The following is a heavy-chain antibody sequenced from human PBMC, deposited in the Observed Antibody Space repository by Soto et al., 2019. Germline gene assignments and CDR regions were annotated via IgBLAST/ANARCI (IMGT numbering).Heavy chain of an antibody. D-gene: IGHD5-12*01. CDR3: ARSAVEMATIEPLGGAAFDI. CDR2: IIPILGIA. V-gene: IGHV1-69*02. CDR1: GGTFSSYT. J-gene: IGHJ3*02. Sequence: QVQLVQSGAEVKKPGSSVKVSCKASGGTFSSYTISWVREAPGQGLEWMGRIIPILGIANYAQKFQGRVTITADKSTSTAYMELSSLRSEDTAVYYCARSAVEMATIEPLGGAAFDIWGQRTMVTVSS.